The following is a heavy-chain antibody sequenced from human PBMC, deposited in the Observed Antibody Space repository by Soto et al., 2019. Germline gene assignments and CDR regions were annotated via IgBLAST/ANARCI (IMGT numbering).Heavy chain of an antibody. D-gene: IGHD6-13*01. CDR1: GVSLSTSGVG. CDR3: AHVTAATGAPDY. Sequence: QITMKESGPTLVKPTQTLTLTCTFSGVSLSTSGVGVGWIRQPPGKALEWLALMYWDGDKHYSPSLKSSLTINNDTYKNQVVLTLTNMDPVDTATYYCAHVTAATGAPDYWGQGTLVTVSS. J-gene: IGHJ4*02. V-gene: IGHV2-5*02. CDR2: MYWDGDK.